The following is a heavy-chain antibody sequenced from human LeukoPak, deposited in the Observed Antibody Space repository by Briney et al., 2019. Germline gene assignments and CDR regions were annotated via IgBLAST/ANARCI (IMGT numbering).Heavy chain of an antibody. D-gene: IGHD2-21*02. V-gene: IGHV1-2*02. CDR3: AREDCGGDCHHY. Sequence: ASVKVSCKASGYTFTGCFIHWVRQAPGQGLEWMGWINPNSGGTNYAQKFQDRVTMTRDTSISTVYMELSRLRSDDTAVYYCAREDCGGDCHHYWGQGTLVTVSS. CDR2: INPNSGGT. CDR1: GYTFTGCF. J-gene: IGHJ4*02.